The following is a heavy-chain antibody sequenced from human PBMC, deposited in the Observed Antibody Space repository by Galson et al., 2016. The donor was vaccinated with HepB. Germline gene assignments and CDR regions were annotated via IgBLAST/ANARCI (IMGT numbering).Heavy chain of an antibody. J-gene: IGHJ5*02. CDR2: THSSGST. V-gene: IGHV4-30-4*08. CDR1: GGSISSADYY. CDR3: AREWICCRNGVCAQNCFDP. Sequence: TLSLTCSVSGGSISSADYYWSWIRRPPGKGLEWIGNTHSSGSTKFNPSLRSRVSISLDTSRNQFSLKLSSVTAADTAVYYCAREWICCRNGVCAQNCFDPWGQGTLVTVSS. D-gene: IGHD2-8*01.